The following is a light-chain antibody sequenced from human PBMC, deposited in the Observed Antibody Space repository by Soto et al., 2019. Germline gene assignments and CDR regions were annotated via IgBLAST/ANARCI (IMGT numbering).Light chain of an antibody. V-gene: IGKV4-1*01. J-gene: IGKJ4*01. Sequence: DIVLTQSPDSLAVSLGERATINCKSSQSVSYSSNNRNYLAWYQQRPGQPPKLLLYWASTRESGVPDRFSGSGSGTDFTLTISSLQAEDVAVYYCQQYSSSPLTFGGGTKVEIK. CDR2: WAS. CDR3: QQYSSSPLT. CDR1: QSVSYSSNNRNY.